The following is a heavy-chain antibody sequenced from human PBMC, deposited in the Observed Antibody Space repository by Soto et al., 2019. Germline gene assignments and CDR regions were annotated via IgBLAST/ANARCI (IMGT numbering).Heavy chain of an antibody. CDR2: IYYSGST. CDR3: ARDRPADSSGWPLDY. Sequence: QVQLQESGPGLVKPSQTLSLTCTVSGGSISSGDYYWSWIRQPPGKGLEWIGYIYYSGSTYYNPSHKSRVTISVDTSKNQFSLKLSSVTAADTAVYDCARDRPADSSGWPLDYWGQGTLVTVSS. CDR1: GGSISSGDYY. D-gene: IGHD6-19*01. J-gene: IGHJ4*02. V-gene: IGHV4-30-4*01.